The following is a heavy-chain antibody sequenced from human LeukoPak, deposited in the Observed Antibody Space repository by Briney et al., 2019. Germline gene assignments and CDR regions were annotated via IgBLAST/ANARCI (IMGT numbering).Heavy chain of an antibody. V-gene: IGHV4-59*08. CDR3: ARLNRYYYDSSGYDAFDI. D-gene: IGHD3-22*01. J-gene: IGHJ3*02. Sequence: SETLSLTCTVSGGSISSYYWSWIRQPPGKGLEWIGYIYYSGSTNYNPSLKSRDTISVDTSKNQFSLKLSSVTAADTAVYYCARLNRYYYDSSGYDAFDIWGQGTMVTVSS. CDR1: GGSISSYY. CDR2: IYYSGST.